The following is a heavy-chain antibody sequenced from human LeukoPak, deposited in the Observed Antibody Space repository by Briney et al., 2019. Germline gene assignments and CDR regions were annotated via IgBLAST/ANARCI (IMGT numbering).Heavy chain of an antibody. CDR3: ARDEDTAMVGSYFDY. J-gene: IGHJ4*02. D-gene: IGHD5-18*01. V-gene: IGHV1-18*01. CDR1: GYTFTSYG. Sequence: ASVKVSCKASGYTFTSYGISWVRQAPGQELEWMGWISAYNGNTNYAQKLQGRVTMTTDTSTSTAYMELRSLRSDDTAVYYCARDEDTAMVGSYFDYWGQGTLVTVSS. CDR2: ISAYNGNT.